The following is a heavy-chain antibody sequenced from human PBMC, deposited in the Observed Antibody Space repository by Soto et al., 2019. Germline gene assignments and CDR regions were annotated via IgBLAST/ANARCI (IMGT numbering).Heavy chain of an antibody. D-gene: IGHD3-22*01. J-gene: IGHJ1*01. CDR1: GGSISSGGYY. V-gene: IGHV4-31*03. CDR3: ARNADSRGYFQH. CDR2: IYYSGST. Sequence: PSETLSLTCTVSGGSISSGGYYWSWIRQHPGKGLEWIGYIYYSGSTYYNPSLKSRVTISVDTSKNQFSLKLSSVTAADTAVYYCARNADSRGYFQHWGQGTLVTVSS.